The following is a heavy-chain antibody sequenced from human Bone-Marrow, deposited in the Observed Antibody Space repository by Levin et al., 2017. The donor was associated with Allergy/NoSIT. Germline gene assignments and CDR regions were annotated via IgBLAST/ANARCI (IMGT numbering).Heavy chain of an antibody. D-gene: IGHD6-19*01. CDR3: ARPVYSSGWSYYFDC. CDR2: IYPGDFDI. J-gene: IGHJ4*02. CDR1: GYSFTTYW. V-gene: IGHV5-51*01. Sequence: GGSLRLSCKGSGYSFTTYWIAWVRQMPGNGLEWMGIIYPGDFDIRYSPSFQGQVTISADRSISTAYLQWNSLKASDTAMYYCARPVYSSGWSYYFDCWGQGTLVTVSS.